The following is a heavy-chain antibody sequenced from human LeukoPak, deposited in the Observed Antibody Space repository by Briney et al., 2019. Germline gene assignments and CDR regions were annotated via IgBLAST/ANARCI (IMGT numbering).Heavy chain of an antibody. V-gene: IGHV3-23*01. CDR2: ISERGGST. CDR1: GITLSNYG. D-gene: IGHD3-10*01. Sequence: GGSLRLSCVVSGITLSNYGMSWVRQAPGKGLEWVSGISERGGSTNYADSVKGRFIISRDTSKNTVYQQMNSLRVKDTAVYFCAKRGVVIRAVIIIGFHKEAYYFDYWGQGILVTVSS. J-gene: IGHJ4*02. CDR3: AKRGVVIRAVIIIGFHKEAYYFDY.